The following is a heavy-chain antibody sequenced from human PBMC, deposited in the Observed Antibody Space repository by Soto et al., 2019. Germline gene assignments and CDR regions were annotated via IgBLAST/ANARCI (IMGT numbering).Heavy chain of an antibody. D-gene: IGHD5-18*01. J-gene: IGHJ6*02. CDR1: GYTFTSYY. CDR3: ARDRDTAMVFRLYYYYGMDV. V-gene: IGHV1-46*01. CDR2: INPSGGST. Sequence: ASVKFSCKASGYTFTSYYMHWVRQAPGQGLEWMGIINPSGGSTSYAQKFQGRVTMTRDTSTSTVYMELSSLRSEDTAVYYCARDRDTAMVFRLYYYYGMDVWGQGTTVTVSS.